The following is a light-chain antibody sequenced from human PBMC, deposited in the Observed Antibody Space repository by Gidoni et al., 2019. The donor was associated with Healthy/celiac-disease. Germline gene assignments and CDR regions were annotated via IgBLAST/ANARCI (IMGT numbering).Light chain of an antibody. CDR1: SLRSYY. V-gene: IGLV3-19*01. CDR3: NSRDSSGNHVV. CDR2: GKN. Sequence: SSEMTQDPAVSVALGQTVRITYQGDSLRSYYASWYQQKPGQAPVLVIYGKNNRPSGIPDLFSGSSSGNTASLTITGAQAEDEADYYCNSRDSSGNHVVFGGGTKLTVL. J-gene: IGLJ2*01.